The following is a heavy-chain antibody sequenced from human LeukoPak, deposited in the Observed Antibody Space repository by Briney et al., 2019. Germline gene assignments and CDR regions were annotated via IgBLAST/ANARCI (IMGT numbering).Heavy chain of an antibody. CDR2: VRYDGSNK. J-gene: IGHJ5*02. CDR1: GFTFSSYG. Sequence: GGSLRLSCAASGFTFSSYGMHWVRQAPGKGLEGVAFVRYDGSNKYYADSVKGRFTISRDNSKNTLYLQMNSLRAEDTAVYYCAKAVGNWFDPWGQGTLVTVSS. V-gene: IGHV3-30*02. CDR3: AKAVGNWFDP.